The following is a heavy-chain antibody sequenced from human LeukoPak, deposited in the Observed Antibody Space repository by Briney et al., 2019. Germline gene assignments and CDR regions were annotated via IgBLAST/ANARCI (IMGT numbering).Heavy chain of an antibody. CDR3: ARSEWFGELVYYFDH. D-gene: IGHD3-10*01. Sequence: PSETLSLTCTVSGGSISSYYWSWIRQPPGKGLEWIGYIYYSGSTNYNPSLKSRVTISVDTSKNQFSLKLSSVTAADTAVYYCARSEWFGELVYYFDHWGQGTLVTVSS. CDR2: IYYSGST. CDR1: GGSISSYY. V-gene: IGHV4-59*01. J-gene: IGHJ4*02.